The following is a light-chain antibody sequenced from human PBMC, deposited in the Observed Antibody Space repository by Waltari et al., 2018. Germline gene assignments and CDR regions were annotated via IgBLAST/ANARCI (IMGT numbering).Light chain of an antibody. CDR2: DVH. Sequence: QSALTQPRSVSGSPGQSVTISCTGTGSDMGGHKFVPWYQQSSGKAPKLMIYDVHKRPSGVPDRFSGSKSGNTASLTISGLQSEDEGDYYCCSYAASNGVVFGGGTKVTVL. CDR3: CSYAASNGVV. V-gene: IGLV2-11*01. J-gene: IGLJ2*01. CDR1: GSDMGGHKF.